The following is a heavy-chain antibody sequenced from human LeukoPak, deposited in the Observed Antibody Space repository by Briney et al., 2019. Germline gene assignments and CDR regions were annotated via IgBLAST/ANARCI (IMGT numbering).Heavy chain of an antibody. V-gene: IGHV3-23*01. Sequence: GGSLRLPCAASGFTFSSYAMNWVRQAPGKGLEWVSVISGSGGSTYYADSVKGRFTISRDNSKNTLYLQMNRLRAEDTAVYYCTITYGDYVLGGAFDIWGQGTMVTVSS. J-gene: IGHJ3*02. CDR2: ISGSGGST. D-gene: IGHD4-17*01. CDR1: GFTFSSYA. CDR3: TITYGDYVLGGAFDI.